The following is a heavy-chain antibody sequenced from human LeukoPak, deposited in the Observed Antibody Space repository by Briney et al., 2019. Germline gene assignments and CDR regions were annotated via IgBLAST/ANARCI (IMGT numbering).Heavy chain of an antibody. CDR1: GDTFIAHY. CDR3: ATFWSIAGPF. D-gene: IGHD6-6*01. CDR2: VNPNTGYT. V-gene: IGHV1-2*02. Sequence: ASVKVSCKASGDTFIAHYIHWVRQAPGQGLEWVGWVNPNTGYTKYAEKFKGRIIMTRETSSSTAYMELHRLTSDDTAVYYCATFWSIAGPFWGQGTLVSVSS. J-gene: IGHJ4*02.